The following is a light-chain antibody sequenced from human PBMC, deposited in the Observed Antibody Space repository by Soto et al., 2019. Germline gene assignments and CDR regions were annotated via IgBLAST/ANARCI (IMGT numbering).Light chain of an antibody. V-gene: IGLV1-44*01. CDR2: STN. J-gene: IGLJ3*02. Sequence: QTVVTQPPSASGTPGQRVTISCSGSSSNIESNTVNWYQQLPGTAPKLLIYSTNQRPSGVPDRLSGSKSGTSASLAISGLQSEDEADYYCAAWDDSLKRWVFGGGTKLTVL. CDR1: SSNIESNT. CDR3: AAWDDSLKRWV.